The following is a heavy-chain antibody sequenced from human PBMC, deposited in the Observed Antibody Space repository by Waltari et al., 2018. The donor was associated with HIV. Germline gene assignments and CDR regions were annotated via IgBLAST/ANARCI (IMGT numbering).Heavy chain of an antibody. CDR3: ARVNQDGGNSEPLDY. Sequence: QVQLRQRGARLFRPSETLSLTCAVYGETSSGYYWTWIRQPHGKGLEWIGEINQGGRTNYNPSLKSRVTMSVDTSKNQFSLRLNFVTAADTAVYYCARVNQDGGNSEPLDYWGQGTLVTVSS. V-gene: IGHV4-34*01. CDR1: GETSSGYY. J-gene: IGHJ4*02. D-gene: IGHD2-21*02. CDR2: INQGGRT.